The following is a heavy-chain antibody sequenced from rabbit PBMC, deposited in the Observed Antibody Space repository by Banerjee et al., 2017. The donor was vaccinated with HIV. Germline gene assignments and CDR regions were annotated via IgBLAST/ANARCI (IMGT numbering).Heavy chain of an antibody. Sequence: QEQLEESGGDLVKPEGSLTLTCTASGFSFSNKCAMCWVRQAPGKGLEWIACIYVGSSGSTYYASWAKGRFTISKTSSTTVTLQMTSLTVADTATYFCARDRDTGSVYYFDLWGQGTLVTVS. V-gene: IGHV1S45*01. CDR1: GFSFSNKCA. J-gene: IGHJ3*01. CDR3: ARDRDTGSVYYFDL. D-gene: IGHD8-1*01. CDR2: IYVGSSGST.